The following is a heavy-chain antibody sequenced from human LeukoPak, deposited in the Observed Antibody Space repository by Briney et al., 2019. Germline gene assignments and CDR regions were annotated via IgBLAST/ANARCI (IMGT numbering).Heavy chain of an antibody. J-gene: IGHJ4*02. V-gene: IGHV4-34*01. CDR2: INHSGSA. Sequence: ASETLSLTCAVYGGSLSGSYWSWIRQPPVKGLEWIGEINHSGSANYNPSLKSRVTLSIDKSKNQFSLNLNSVTAADTAVYYCARARRDSGYYKVDYWGQGTLVTVSS. D-gene: IGHD3-3*01. CDR3: ARARRDSGYYKVDY. CDR1: GGSLSGSY.